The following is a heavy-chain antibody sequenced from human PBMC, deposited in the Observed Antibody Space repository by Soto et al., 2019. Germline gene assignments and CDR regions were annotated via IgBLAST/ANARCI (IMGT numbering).Heavy chain of an antibody. D-gene: IGHD2-21*02. J-gene: IGHJ4*02. CDR1: GFTFSPYT. Sequence: GGSLRLSCAASGFTFSPYTMHWVRQTPGKGLEWVAVISYDGSDKNYADSVRGRFTISRDNSKNTLFLQMNSLRAEDTALYYCARGGGFCGADCYKGGIDYWGQGALVTVSS. CDR3: ARGGGFCGADCYKGGIDY. V-gene: IGHV3-30-3*01. CDR2: ISYDGSDK.